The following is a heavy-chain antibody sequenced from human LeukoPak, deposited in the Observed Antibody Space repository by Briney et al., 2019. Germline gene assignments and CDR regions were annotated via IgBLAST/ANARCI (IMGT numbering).Heavy chain of an antibody. CDR1: GFTFSSYW. V-gene: IGHV3-74*01. Sequence: GGSLRLSCAASGFTFSSYWMHWVRQAPGKGLVSVSRISGDGSSTRYADSVKGRFTISRDNAKNTLYLQMNSLRAEDTAVYYCAREAVTAMNYLDYWGQGNLVTVSS. CDR3: AREAVTAMNYLDY. D-gene: IGHD2-21*02. J-gene: IGHJ4*02. CDR2: ISGDGSST.